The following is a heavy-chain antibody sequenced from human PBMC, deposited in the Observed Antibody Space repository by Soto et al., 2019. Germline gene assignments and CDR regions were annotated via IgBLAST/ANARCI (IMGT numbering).Heavy chain of an antibody. CDR2: ISGSGGST. CDR1: GFTFSSYA. V-gene: IGHV3-23*01. D-gene: IGHD3-9*01. J-gene: IGHJ3*02. CDR3: AKGASYYDILTGTMDAFDI. Sequence: GGSLRLSCAASGFTFSSYAMSWVRQAPGEGLEWVSAISGSGGSTYYADSVKGRFTISRDNSKNTLYLQMNSLRAEDTAVYYCAKGASYYDILTGTMDAFDIWGQGTMVTVSS.